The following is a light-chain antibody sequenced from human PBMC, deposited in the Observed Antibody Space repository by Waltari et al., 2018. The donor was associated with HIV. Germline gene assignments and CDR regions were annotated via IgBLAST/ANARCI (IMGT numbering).Light chain of an antibody. CDR3: AAWDARLNEYL. CDR2: GDN. Sequence: QSVLTQPHSASGTPGQRVIISCSGSNSNVGSDVVNWYQQLPGTARKLLLYGDNERPSGVPDRFSGSKSGASASLAISDLQSEDEAEYYCAAWDARLNEYLFGTGTKVTVL. J-gene: IGLJ1*01. V-gene: IGLV1-44*01. CDR1: NSNVGSDV.